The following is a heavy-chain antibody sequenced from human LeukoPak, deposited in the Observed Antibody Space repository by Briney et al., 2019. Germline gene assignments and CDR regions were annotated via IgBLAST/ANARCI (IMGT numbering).Heavy chain of an antibody. Sequence: KPSETLSLTCNVSGYSISSGYYWAWIRQAPGKGLEWIGSIYHSGYTHYNPSLKGRVTMSVDTSKNDFSLKLSSVAAADTAIYYCARDLNPTHYFDYWGQGTLVTVSS. CDR3: ARDLNPTHYFDY. J-gene: IGHJ4*02. CDR2: IYHSGYT. CDR1: GYSISSGYY. V-gene: IGHV4-38-2*02.